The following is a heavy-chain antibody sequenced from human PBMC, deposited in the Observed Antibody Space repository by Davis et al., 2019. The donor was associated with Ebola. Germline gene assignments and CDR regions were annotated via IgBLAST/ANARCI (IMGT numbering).Heavy chain of an antibody. CDR3: ARESLYYDFWSGYVDP. J-gene: IGHJ5*02. Sequence: PGGSLRLSCAASGFTFSSYWMSWVRQAPGKGLEWVANIKQDGSEKYYVDSVKGRFTISRDNAKNSLYLQMNSLRAENTAVYYCARESLYYDFWSGYVDPWGQGTLVTVSS. V-gene: IGHV3-7*03. D-gene: IGHD3-3*01. CDR1: GFTFSSYW. CDR2: IKQDGSEK.